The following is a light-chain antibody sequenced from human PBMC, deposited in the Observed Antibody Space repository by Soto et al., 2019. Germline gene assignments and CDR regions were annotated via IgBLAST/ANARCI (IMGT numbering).Light chain of an antibody. V-gene: IGKV3-11*01. J-gene: IGKJ5*01. Sequence: EVVLTQSPATLYLSPGERATLSCRASQSISSFSAWYQQKPGQAPRLLIYDTSIRATGVPARFSGSGSGTDFTLTLSSLETEDFAVFYCQQRSNWPSSITFGQGTRLEIK. CDR3: QQRSNWPSSIT. CDR2: DTS. CDR1: QSISSF.